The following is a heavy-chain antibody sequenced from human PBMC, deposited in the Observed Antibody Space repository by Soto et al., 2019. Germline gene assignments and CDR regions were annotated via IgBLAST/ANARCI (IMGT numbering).Heavy chain of an antibody. J-gene: IGHJ5*02. V-gene: IGHV1-18*01. D-gene: IGHD3-3*01. CDR2: ISAYNGNT. Sequence: QVQLVQSGAEVKKPGASVKVSCKASGYTFTSYGISWVRQAPGQGLEWMGWISAYNGNTNYAQKLQGRATMTTAPSTSKASMELRSLRSDDTAVYYCARGRYYDFWSGYSAFDPWGQGTLVTVSS. CDR3: ARGRYYDFWSGYSAFDP. CDR1: GYTFTSYG.